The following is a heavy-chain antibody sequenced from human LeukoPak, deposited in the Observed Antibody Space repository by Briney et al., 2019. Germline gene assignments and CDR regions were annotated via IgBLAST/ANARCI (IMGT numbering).Heavy chain of an antibody. CDR1: GDSIFTNNVA. CDR2: TYYRSKWSF. CDR3: ARGKYTSFVN. Sequence: SQTLSLTCAISGDSIFTNNVAWNWIRQSPSRGLEWLGRTYYRSKWSFDYAVSVKSRITINADTSKSQFSLQLSSVTPEDTAVYYCARGKYTSFVNWGQGTLVTVSS. D-gene: IGHD6-6*01. J-gene: IGHJ4*02. V-gene: IGHV6-1*01.